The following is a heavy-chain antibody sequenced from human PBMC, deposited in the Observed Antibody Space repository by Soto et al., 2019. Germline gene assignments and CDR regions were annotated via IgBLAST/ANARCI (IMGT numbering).Heavy chain of an antibody. Sequence: QVQLVQSGAEVKGPGASVKISCKASGYTFISFYIHWVRQAPGQGLEWMGIINPSGGSTNYAQRFQGRVIVTRDTSTNTVYMELSSLRSEETAVYYCARGLGSGDYRGQGTLVTVSS. D-gene: IGHD3-3*01. CDR1: GYTFISFY. CDR2: INPSGGST. CDR3: ARGLGSGDY. V-gene: IGHV1-46*03. J-gene: IGHJ4*02.